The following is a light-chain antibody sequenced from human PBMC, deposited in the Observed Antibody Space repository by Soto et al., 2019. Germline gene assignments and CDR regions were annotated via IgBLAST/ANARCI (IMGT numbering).Light chain of an antibody. CDR2: DVS. CDR1: SSDVGGYNY. J-gene: IGLJ1*01. V-gene: IGLV2-14*01. CDR3: SSYTSSSTYV. Sequence: QSALTQPASVSGSPGESITISFTGTSSDVGGYNYVSWYQQHPGKAPKLMIYDVSNRPSGVSKRFSGSKSGNTASLTISGLQAEYEADYYCSSYTSSSTYVFGTGTKLTVL.